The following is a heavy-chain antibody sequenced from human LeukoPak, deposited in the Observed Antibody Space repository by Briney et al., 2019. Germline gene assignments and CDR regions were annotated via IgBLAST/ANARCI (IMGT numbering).Heavy chain of an antibody. Sequence: ASVKVPCKASGYTFTTYYTNWVRQAPGQGFEWMGIINPSVGSTSYAQKFQDRVTMTRDTSTSTVYMELSSLTFEDTAVYYCVRGGYDFSSGYYPSRWGQGTLVTVSS. J-gene: IGHJ4*02. CDR1: GYTFTTYY. CDR2: INPSVGST. CDR3: VRGGYDFSSGYYPSR. V-gene: IGHV1-46*01. D-gene: IGHD3-3*01.